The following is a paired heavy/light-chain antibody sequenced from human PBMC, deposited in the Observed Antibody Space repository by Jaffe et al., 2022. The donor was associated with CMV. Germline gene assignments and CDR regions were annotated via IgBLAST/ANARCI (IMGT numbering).Light chain of an antibody. V-gene: IGKV2-30*01. CDR3: MQGTHWPPHT. CDR1: QSLVYSDGNTY. CDR2: KVF. Sequence: DVVMTQSPLSLPVTLGQPATLSCRSSQSLVYSDGNTYLTWFQQRPGQSPRRLIYKVFNRDSGVPDRFSGSGSGTDFTLKISRVEAEDVGVYYCMQGTHWPPHTFGQGTKLEIK. J-gene: IGKJ2*01.
Heavy chain of an antibody. J-gene: IGHJ4*02. CDR1: GFSFNTYA. V-gene: IGHV3-23*01. CDR3: AKGDYYDTSDYLSPPGYSSIDC. D-gene: IGHD3-22*01. Sequence: ELQLLESGGGLVQPGGSLRLSCAASGFSFNTYAMSWVRQAPGKGLEWVSGISGSGGNTYYADSVKGRFTISRDNSKNTLYLQMNSLRADDTAVYYCAKGDYYDTSDYLSPPGYSSIDCWGQGNLVTVSS. CDR2: ISGSGGNT.